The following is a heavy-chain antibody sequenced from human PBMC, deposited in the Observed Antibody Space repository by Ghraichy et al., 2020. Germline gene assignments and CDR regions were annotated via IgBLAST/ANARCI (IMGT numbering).Heavy chain of an antibody. D-gene: IGHD2/OR15-2a*01. V-gene: IGHV3-66*01. Sequence: GGSLRLSCAASGFSFSSNYMTWVRQAPGKGLEWVSVIYSGGSTYYAVSVKGRFTISRDNSNNTLYLQMNSLRAEDTAVYYCANVRSLFDPWGQGTLVTVSS. CDR2: IYSGGST. CDR1: GFSFSSNY. CDR3: ANVRSLFDP. J-gene: IGHJ5*02.